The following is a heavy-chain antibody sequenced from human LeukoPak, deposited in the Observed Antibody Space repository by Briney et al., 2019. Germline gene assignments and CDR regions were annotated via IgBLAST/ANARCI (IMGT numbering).Heavy chain of an antibody. V-gene: IGHV1-58*01. D-gene: IGHD4-23*01. CDR3: AAEGRPTVVTFRKGAVDL. J-gene: IGHJ3*01. Sequence: SVKVSCKASGFTFTSSAVQWVRQARGQRLEWIGCIVVGSGNTNYAQKFQERVTISRDMSTRTVYMGLSSLRSEDTAVYYCAAEGRPTVVTFRKGAVDLWGQGTMVTVSS. CDR2: IVVGSGNT. CDR1: GFTFTSSA.